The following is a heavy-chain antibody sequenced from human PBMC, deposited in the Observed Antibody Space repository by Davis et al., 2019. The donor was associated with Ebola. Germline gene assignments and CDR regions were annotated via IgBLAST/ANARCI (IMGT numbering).Heavy chain of an antibody. CDR3: AKAPVRFLEWFTTDY. D-gene: IGHD3-3*01. Sequence: GGSLRLSCAASGFTFSSYGMHWVRQAPGKGPEWVAVISSDGSHIWHADSVKGRFTISRDNSKNTLYLQMNSLRAEDTAVYYCAKAPVRFLEWFTTDYWGKGTLVTVSS. V-gene: IGHV3-30*18. CDR1: GFTFSSYG. CDR2: ISSDGSHI. J-gene: IGHJ4*02.